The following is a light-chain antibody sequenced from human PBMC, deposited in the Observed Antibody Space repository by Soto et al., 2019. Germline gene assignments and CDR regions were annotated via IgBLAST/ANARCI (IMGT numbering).Light chain of an antibody. CDR3: QKYDNLPPYT. CDR2: GAS. V-gene: IGKV1-5*01. J-gene: IGKJ2*01. CDR1: QSISSW. Sequence: GDSVTITCRAIQSISSWLAWYQQKPGKAPKLLIYGASTRATGIPDRFSGSGSGTDFSLTISSLQPEDIATYYCQKYDNLPPYTFGQGTKVDIK.